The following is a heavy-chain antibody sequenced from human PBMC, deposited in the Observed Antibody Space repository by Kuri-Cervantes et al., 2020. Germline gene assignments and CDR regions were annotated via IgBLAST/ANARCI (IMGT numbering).Heavy chain of an antibody. CDR1: GFTFDDYA. J-gene: IGHJ4*02. V-gene: IGHV3-9*01. CDR2: INWNSDNI. Sequence: GGSLRLSCAASGFTFDDYAMHWVRQVPGKGLEWVSGINWNSDNIGYADSVKGRFTFSRDNAKNSLFLHMDSLRAEDTAIYYCAKDPLGYGGHYFDSWGQGTLVTVSS. D-gene: IGHD4/OR15-4a*01. CDR3: AKDPLGYGGHYFDS.